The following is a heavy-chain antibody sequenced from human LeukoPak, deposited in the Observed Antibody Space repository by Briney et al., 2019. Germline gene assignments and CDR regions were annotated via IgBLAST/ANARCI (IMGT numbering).Heavy chain of an antibody. CDR2: IYDSGST. Sequence: PSETLSLTCTVSGASISTNSYYWSWIRQPPGKGLEWTGYIYDSGSTSYNPSLKSRFTISVDTSKNQFSLKLSSVTAADTAVYYCARETYCGADCYSGFDYWGQGTLVTVSS. CDR1: GASISTNSYY. CDR3: ARETYCGADCYSGFDY. J-gene: IGHJ4*02. D-gene: IGHD2-21*02. V-gene: IGHV4-61*01.